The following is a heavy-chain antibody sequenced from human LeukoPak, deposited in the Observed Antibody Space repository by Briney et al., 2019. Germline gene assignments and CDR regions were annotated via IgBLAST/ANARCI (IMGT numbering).Heavy chain of an antibody. Sequence: IPSETLSLTCTVSGYSITSGYYWGWIRQPPGKGLEWIGSIYHTGSTYYNPSLKSRVTISVDTSKNQFSLKLSSVTAADTAVYYCARGNDGWGAFDIWGQGTMVTVSS. J-gene: IGHJ3*02. CDR3: ARGNDGWGAFDI. D-gene: IGHD5-24*01. CDR2: IYHTGST. CDR1: GYSITSGYY. V-gene: IGHV4-38-2*02.